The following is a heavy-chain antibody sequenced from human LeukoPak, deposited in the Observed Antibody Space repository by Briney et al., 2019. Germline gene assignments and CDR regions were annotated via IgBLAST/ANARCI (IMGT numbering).Heavy chain of an antibody. CDR1: GFTVSSNY. Sequence: GGSLRLSCAASGFTVSSNYMSWVRQAPGKGLEWVSVIYSGGSTYYADSMKGRFTISRDNSKNTLYLQMNSLRAEDTAVYYCARVGREYSSSKGGYYYYMDVWGKGTTVTVSS. CDR2: IYSGGST. V-gene: IGHV3-66*02. D-gene: IGHD6-6*01. J-gene: IGHJ6*03. CDR3: ARVGREYSSSKGGYYYYMDV.